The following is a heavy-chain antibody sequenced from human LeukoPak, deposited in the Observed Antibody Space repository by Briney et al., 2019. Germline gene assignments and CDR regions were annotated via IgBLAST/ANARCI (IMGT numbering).Heavy chain of an antibody. D-gene: IGHD6-13*01. CDR2: INGDGSNT. V-gene: IGHV3-74*01. CDR3: ARDRYSSSYGPYYFDY. J-gene: IGHJ4*02. CDR1: GFTFSSYW. Sequence: AGGSLRLSCEGSGFTFSSYWMHWVRQSPGKGLVWVSYINGDGSNTKYADSVKGRFTISRDNAQNTLYLQMNSLRAEDTAVYYCARDRYSSSYGPYYFDYWGQGTLVTVSS.